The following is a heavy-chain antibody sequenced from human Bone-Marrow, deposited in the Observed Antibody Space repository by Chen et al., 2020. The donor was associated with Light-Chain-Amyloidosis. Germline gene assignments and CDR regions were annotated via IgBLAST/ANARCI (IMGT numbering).Heavy chain of an antibody. CDR3: AREVPAVKKNYMDV. Sequence: QLQLQESGPRVVKPSETLSLTYAVSGGSISGTSYDWVWIRQPPGKGLEWIGTFYYTGITYYNPSLKSRVTISVDMSKNQFSLILSAVTAADTAVYHCAREVPAVKKNYMDVWGKGTTVIVSS. CDR1: GGSISGTSYD. V-gene: IGHV4-39*07. J-gene: IGHJ6*03. CDR2: FYYTGIT. D-gene: IGHD2-2*01.